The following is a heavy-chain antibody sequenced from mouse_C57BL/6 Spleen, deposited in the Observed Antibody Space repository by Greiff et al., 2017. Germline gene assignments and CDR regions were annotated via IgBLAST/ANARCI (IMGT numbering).Heavy chain of an antibody. Sequence: QVQLQQPGAELVRPGSSVKLSCKASGYTFTSYWMNWVKQRPRQGLEWIGDIDPYDSKTYYNQKFKDKGTLTVDKSSSTAYMQLSSLTSEDSAVYYCARSWYCNYDAYWGQGTLVTVSS. CDR2: IDPYDSKT. D-gene: IGHD2-10*02. V-gene: IGHV1-52*01. CDR3: ARSWYCNYDAY. CDR1: GYTFTSYW. J-gene: IGHJ3*01.